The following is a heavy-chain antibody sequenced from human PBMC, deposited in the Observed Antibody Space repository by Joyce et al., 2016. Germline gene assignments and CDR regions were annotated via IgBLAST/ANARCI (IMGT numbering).Heavy chain of an antibody. Sequence: QIQLVQSGAAVKRPGASVKVSCKTWGYTFTNYYIHWVRQAPGQGLQWMGLINPNNGDTIFAPNFQGRVTLTRDTSTSTAYMELSSLRSDDTAVYYCGRGQKTFDPWGQGTLVIVS. V-gene: IGHV1-2*02. CDR1: GYTFTNYY. J-gene: IGHJ5*02. CDR2: INPNNGDT. CDR3: GRGQKTFDP.